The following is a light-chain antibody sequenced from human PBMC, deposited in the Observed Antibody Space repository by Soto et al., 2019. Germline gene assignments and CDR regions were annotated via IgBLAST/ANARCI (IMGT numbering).Light chain of an antibody. Sequence: QSVLTQPASVSGSPGQSITISCTGTSSDVGGYNCVSWYQHHPGKAPKLMIYEVSNRPSGVSNRFSGSKSGNTASLTISGLQAEDEADYYCFSYRSSNTLYVFGTGTKLTVL. V-gene: IGLV2-14*01. J-gene: IGLJ1*01. CDR3: FSYRSSNTLYV. CDR2: EVS. CDR1: SSDVGGYNC.